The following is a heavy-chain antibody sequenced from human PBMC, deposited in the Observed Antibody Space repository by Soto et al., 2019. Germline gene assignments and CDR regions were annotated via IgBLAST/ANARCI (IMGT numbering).Heavy chain of an antibody. CDR2: IIPIFGTA. CDR1: GGTFSSYA. Sequence: SVKVSCEASGGTFSSYAISWVRQAPGQGLEWMGGIIPIFGTANYAQKFQGRVTITADESTSTAYMELSSLRSEDTAVYYCARVCSPYYDSSGYYADAFDIWGQGTMVTDSS. CDR3: ARVCSPYYDSSGYYADAFDI. V-gene: IGHV1-69*13. D-gene: IGHD3-22*01. J-gene: IGHJ3*02.